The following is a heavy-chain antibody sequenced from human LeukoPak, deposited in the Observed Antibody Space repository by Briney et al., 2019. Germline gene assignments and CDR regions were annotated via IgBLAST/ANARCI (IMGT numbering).Heavy chain of an antibody. CDR3: AKNPHYDFWSGYFDY. CDR1: GFTFSSYA. CDR2: ISGSGGST. D-gene: IGHD3-3*01. V-gene: IGHV3-23*01. Sequence: GGSLRLSCAASGFTFSSYAMSWVRQAPGKGLEWVSAISGSGGSTYYADSVKGRFTISRDNSKNTLYLQMNSLRAEDTAVYYCAKNPHYDFWSGYFDYWGQGTLVAVFS. J-gene: IGHJ4*02.